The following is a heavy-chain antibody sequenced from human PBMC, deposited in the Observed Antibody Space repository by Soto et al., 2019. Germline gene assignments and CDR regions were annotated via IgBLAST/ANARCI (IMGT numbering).Heavy chain of an antibody. CDR3: ATYDSTGKFDY. CDR2: VYYSGTT. Sequence: SETLSLTCTVSGGSILSYYWSWVRQPPGKELEYIGHVYYSGTTTYNPSLKRRVTISVDTSKEQFSLKLTYVTAADTAVYYCATYDSTGKFDYWGQG. V-gene: IGHV4-59*01. CDR1: GGSILSYY. D-gene: IGHD3-22*01. J-gene: IGHJ4*02.